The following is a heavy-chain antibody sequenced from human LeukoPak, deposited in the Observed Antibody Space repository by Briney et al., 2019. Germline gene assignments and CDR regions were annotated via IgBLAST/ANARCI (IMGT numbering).Heavy chain of an antibody. D-gene: IGHD2-15*01. CDR2: IRQDGSKI. CDR1: GFTFSTYW. V-gene: IGHV3-7*01. J-gene: IGHJ4*02. Sequence: GGSLRLSCAASGFTFSTYWMSWVRQAPGKGLEWVANIRQDGSKIYYVDSVKGRFTISRDNAKNSLYLQMNSLRAEDTAVYYCARGTHIGYCSGGSCYSFDYWGQGTLVTVSS. CDR3: ARGTHIGYCSGGSCYSFDY.